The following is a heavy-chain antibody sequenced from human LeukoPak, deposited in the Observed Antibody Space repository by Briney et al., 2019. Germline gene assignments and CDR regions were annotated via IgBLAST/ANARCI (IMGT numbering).Heavy chain of an antibody. D-gene: IGHD2-8*02. CDR1: GFTFNTYG. CDR3: TDHYWAFGF. V-gene: IGHV3-23*01. Sequence: PGGSLRLSCAASGFTFNTYGMRWVRHPPGKGLVWVSDISSTVTGYMANFTGSVKGRFTISKNNDRNPLYLQMGSLRVEDTGVYYCTDHYWAFGFWGWGTVVTVSS. J-gene: IGHJ4*02. CDR2: ISSTVTGYMA.